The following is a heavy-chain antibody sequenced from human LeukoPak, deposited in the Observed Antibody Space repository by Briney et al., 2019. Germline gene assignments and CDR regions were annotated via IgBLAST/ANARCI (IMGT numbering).Heavy chain of an antibody. V-gene: IGHV3-11*01. CDR1: GFTFCDYH. CDR3: ARQDGTY. Sequence: GGSLRLSCAASGFTFCDYHMTWLPQAPGKGLEWVSYISTSGNTIYYADSGRGRFTISRDNAKNSLYLQMNSLRAEDTAVYYCARQDGTYWGQGTLVTVSS. J-gene: IGHJ4*02. D-gene: IGHD1-1*01. CDR2: ISTSGNTI.